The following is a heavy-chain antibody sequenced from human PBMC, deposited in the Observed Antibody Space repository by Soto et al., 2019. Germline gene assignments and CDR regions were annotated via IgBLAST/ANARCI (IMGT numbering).Heavy chain of an antibody. CDR3: AKDEGRFLKDYFNYGVDG. J-gene: IGHJ6*02. CDR2: ISYDGSTN. CDR1: GFNFSRDG. Sequence: QVHLVESGGAVVPPGMYLRLSCAASGFNFSRDGMHWVRQAPGKGLERVAGISYDGSTNYYRESVKGRFTTSRDNSKNTLYLQIDSLRVEDTAVDYCAKDEGRFLKDYFNYGVDGWGLGTTVTVSS. D-gene: IGHD3-3*01. V-gene: IGHV3-30*18.